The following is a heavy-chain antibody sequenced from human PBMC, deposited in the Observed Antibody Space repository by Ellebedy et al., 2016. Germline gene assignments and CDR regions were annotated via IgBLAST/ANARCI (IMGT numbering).Heavy chain of an antibody. J-gene: IGHJ4*02. Sequence: GESLKISXVASGFTVNDNYMTWVRQAPGEGLEWVSIIYSGGSTYYADSLKGRFTISRDNSKNTVYLQMDTLRVEDTAVYFCVRDVGRIGDDCWGQGTLVTVSS. CDR3: VRDVGRIGDDC. CDR2: IYSGGST. CDR1: GFTVNDNY. D-gene: IGHD3-16*01. V-gene: IGHV3-66*01.